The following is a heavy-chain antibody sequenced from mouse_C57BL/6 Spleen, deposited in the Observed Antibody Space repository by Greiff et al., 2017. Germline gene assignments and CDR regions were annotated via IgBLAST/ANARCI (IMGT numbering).Heavy chain of an antibody. CDR2: IDPEDGET. CDR1: GFNIKDYY. J-gene: IGHJ2*01. D-gene: IGHD1-1*01. V-gene: IGHV14-2*01. Sequence: DVQLQESGAELVKPGASVKLSCTASGFNIKDYYMHWVKQRTEQGLEWIGRIDPEDGETKYAPKFQGKATITADTSSNTAYLQLSSLTSEDTAVYYWARGLTTVAYFDYWGQGTTLTVSS. CDR3: ARGLTTVAYFDY.